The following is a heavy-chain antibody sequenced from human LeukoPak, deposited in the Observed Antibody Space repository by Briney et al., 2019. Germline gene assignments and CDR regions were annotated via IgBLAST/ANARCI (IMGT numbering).Heavy chain of an antibody. J-gene: IGHJ4*02. CDR2: IYHSGST. CDR1: GGSISSSNW. CDR3: ARVHGEERDFWSGYLYYFDY. D-gene: IGHD3-3*01. Sequence: SETLSLTCAVSGGSISSSNWWSWVRQPPGKGLEWIGEIYHSGSTNYNPSLKSRVTISVDKSKNQFSLKLSSVTAADTAVYYCARVHGEERDFWSGYLYYFDYWGQGTLVTVSS. V-gene: IGHV4-4*02.